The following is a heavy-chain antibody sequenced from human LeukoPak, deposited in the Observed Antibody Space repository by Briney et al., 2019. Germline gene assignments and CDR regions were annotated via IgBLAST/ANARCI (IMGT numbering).Heavy chain of an antibody. CDR3: ARRRGDFWSGYTVGSDAFDI. Sequence: SETLYLTRTVTGGSISSSSYSWGWIRQPPGKGLEWIGSIYYSGSTYYNPSLKSRVTISVDTSKNQFSLKLSSVTAADTAVYYCARRRGDFWSGYTVGSDAFDIWGQGTMVTVSS. V-gene: IGHV4-39*01. CDR2: IYYSGST. CDR1: GGSISSSSYS. D-gene: IGHD3-3*01. J-gene: IGHJ3*02.